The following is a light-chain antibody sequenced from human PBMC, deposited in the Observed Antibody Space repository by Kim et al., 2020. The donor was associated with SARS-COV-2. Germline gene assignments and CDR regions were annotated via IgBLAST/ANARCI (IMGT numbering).Light chain of an antibody. J-gene: IGLJ2*01. Sequence: SSELTQDPAVSVALRQTVRITCQGDSLRSYYATRYQQKPGQAPIILIYGKNILPSGIPDRFSGSSSGNTTSLTITGTQAGDEADYYCNSRDSSDNVVFGG. CDR2: GKN. V-gene: IGLV3-19*01. CDR1: SLRSYY. CDR3: NSRDSSDNVV.